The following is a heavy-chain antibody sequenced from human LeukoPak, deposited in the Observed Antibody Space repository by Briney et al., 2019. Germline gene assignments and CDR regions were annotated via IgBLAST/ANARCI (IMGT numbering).Heavy chain of an antibody. J-gene: IGHJ4*02. D-gene: IGHD2-2*01. V-gene: IGHV3-48*03. CDR3: ASSVVPAAIDY. Sequence: GGSLRLSCAASGFTFSSYEMNWVRQAPRKGLEWVSYISSSGSTIYYADSVKGRFTISRDNAKNSLYLQMNSLRAEDTAVYYCASSVVPAAIDYWGQGTLVTVSS. CDR2: ISSSGSTI. CDR1: GFTFSSYE.